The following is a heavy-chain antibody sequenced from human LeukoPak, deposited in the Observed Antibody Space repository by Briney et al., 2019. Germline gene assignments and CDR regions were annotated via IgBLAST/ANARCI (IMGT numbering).Heavy chain of an antibody. CDR3: ARRRYTSGYLDY. CDR1: GGSISSYY. D-gene: IGHD3-22*01. V-gene: IGHV4-59*08. J-gene: IGHJ4*02. Sequence: PSETLSLTCTVSGGSISSYYWSWIRQPPGKGLEWIGYIYYSGRTNYNPSLKSRVTISVDTSKSQFSLKLTSVTAADTAVYYCARRRYTSGYLDYWGQGTLVTVSS. CDR2: IYYSGRT.